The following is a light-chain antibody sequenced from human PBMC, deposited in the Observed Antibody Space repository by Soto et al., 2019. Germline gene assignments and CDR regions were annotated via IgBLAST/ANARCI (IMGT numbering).Light chain of an antibody. J-gene: IGKJ1*01. CDR3: QQYDNWPWT. Sequence: EIVMTQSPATLSVSPGERATLSCRADQSLRSNLAWYQQKACQAPRLLIYGTSTRATGVPARFSGGGSGTEFTLSISSLQSEDFALYYCQQYDNWPWTFGQGTKVEI. CDR1: QSLRSN. V-gene: IGKV3-15*01. CDR2: GTS.